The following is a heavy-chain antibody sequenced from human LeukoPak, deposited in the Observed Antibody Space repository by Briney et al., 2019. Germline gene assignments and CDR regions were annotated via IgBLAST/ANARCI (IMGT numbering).Heavy chain of an antibody. CDR3: ARHCGYKSPHCGDFDY. D-gene: IGHD5-24*01. Sequence: SEILSLTCTVSGGSISSSSYYWGWIRQPPGKGLEWIGSIYYSGSTYYNPSLKSRVTISVDTSKNQFSLKLSSVTAADTAVYYCARHCGYKSPHCGDFDYWGQGTLVTVSS. CDR1: GGSISSSSYY. J-gene: IGHJ4*02. V-gene: IGHV4-39*01. CDR2: IYYSGST.